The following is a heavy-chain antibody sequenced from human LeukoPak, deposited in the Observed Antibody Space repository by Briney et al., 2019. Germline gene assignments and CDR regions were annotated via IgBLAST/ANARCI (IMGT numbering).Heavy chain of an antibody. D-gene: IGHD3-16*01. CDR3: ARVAGSYAAPDY. CDR1: GFTFSSYW. V-gene: IGHV3-74*01. CDR2: INSDGSST. Sequence: GRSLRLSCAASGFTFSSYWIDWVRQAPGKGLVWVSRINSDGSSTTYADSVKGRFTISRDNAKNTLYLQMNSRRAEDTAVYYCARVAGSYAAPDYWGQGTLVTVSS. J-gene: IGHJ4*02.